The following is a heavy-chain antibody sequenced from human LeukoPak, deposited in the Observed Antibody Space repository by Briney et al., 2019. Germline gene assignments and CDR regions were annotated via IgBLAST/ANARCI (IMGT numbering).Heavy chain of an antibody. V-gene: IGHV4-39*07. D-gene: IGHD3-22*01. CDR2: IYHSGST. J-gene: IGHJ3*02. Sequence: PETLSLTCTVSGGSISRTNYYWGWILQPPGKGLEWIGEIYHSGSTNYNPSLKSRVTISVDTSKNQFSLKLSSVTAADTAVYYCARSGGPVVTTDAFDIWGQGTMVTVSS. CDR3: ARSGGPVVTTDAFDI. CDR1: GGSISRTNYY.